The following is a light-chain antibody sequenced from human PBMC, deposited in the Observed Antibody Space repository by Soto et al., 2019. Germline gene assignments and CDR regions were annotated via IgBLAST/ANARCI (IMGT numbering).Light chain of an antibody. V-gene: IGKV3-20*01. CDR1: QTVGNIY. J-gene: IGKJ4*02. CDR3: LQYHNLWA. Sequence: EIVLTQSPGTLSLSPGERATLSCRASQTVGNIYLGWYQQKPGQSPRLLISGTSNRATGIPDRFSGSGSGTDFTLTISSLQSEDFAVYSCLQYHNLWAFGRGTQVEIK. CDR2: GTS.